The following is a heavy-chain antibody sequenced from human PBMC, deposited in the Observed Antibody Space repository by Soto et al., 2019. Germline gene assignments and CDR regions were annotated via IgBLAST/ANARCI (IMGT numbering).Heavy chain of an antibody. J-gene: IGHJ4*02. CDR3: AKVKAVGNVPFDY. CDR2: ISSSSSTI. CDR1: GFTFSSYS. D-gene: IGHD6-13*01. V-gene: IGHV3-48*01. Sequence: GGSLRLSCAASGFTFSSYSMNWVRQAPGKGLEWVSYISSSSSTIYYADSVKGRFTISRDNAKNTPFLQMDSLRAEDTAVYRCAKVKAVGNVPFDYWGQGTLVTVSS.